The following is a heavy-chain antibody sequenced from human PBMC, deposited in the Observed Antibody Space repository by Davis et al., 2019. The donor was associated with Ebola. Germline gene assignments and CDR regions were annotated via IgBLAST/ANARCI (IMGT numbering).Heavy chain of an antibody. CDR3: ARAQFPTTSDH. Sequence: ASVKVSCKASGYTFTSYGISWVRQAPGQGLEWMGWINPHNGNTNYAQNVQGRVTMTTDSSTDTAYMEVGSLRSDDTAVYFCARAQFPTTSDHWGQGTLVTVS. V-gene: IGHV1-18*04. CDR2: INPHNGNT. J-gene: IGHJ4*02. CDR1: GYTFTSYG. D-gene: IGHD1-1*01.